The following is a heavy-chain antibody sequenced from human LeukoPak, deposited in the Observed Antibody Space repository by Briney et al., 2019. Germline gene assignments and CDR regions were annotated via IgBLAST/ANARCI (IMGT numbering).Heavy chain of an antibody. J-gene: IGHJ4*02. Sequence: GGSLRLSCAASGFTFSSYAMHWVRRAPGKGLEWVAVISYDGSNKYYADSVKGRFTISRDNSKNTLYLQMNSLRAEDTAVYYCARDADYGDFPGTNSYYFDYWGQGTLVTVSS. CDR3: ARDADYGDFPGTNSYYFDY. CDR2: ISYDGSNK. D-gene: IGHD4-17*01. CDR1: GFTFSSYA. V-gene: IGHV3-30-3*01.